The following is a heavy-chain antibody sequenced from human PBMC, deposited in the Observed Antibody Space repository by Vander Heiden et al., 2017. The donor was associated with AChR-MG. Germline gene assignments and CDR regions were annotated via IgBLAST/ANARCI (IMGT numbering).Heavy chain of an antibody. CDR2: MNPNSGNT. CDR3: ARAKRGVWMGGSGSYWADY. V-gene: IGHV1-8*01. D-gene: IGHD1-26*01. J-gene: IGHJ4*02. Sequence: QVQLVQSGAEVQKPGASVKVSCKASGYTFTSYDINWVRQATGQGLEWMGWMNPNSGNTGYAQKFQGRVTMTRNTSISTAYMELSSLRSEDTAVYYCARAKRGVWMGGSGSYWADYWGQGTLVTVSS. CDR1: GYTFTSYD.